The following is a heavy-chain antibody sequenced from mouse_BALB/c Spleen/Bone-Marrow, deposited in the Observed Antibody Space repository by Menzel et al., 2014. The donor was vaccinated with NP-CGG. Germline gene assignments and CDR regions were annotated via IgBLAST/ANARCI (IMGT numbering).Heavy chain of an antibody. D-gene: IGHD2-4*01. J-gene: IGHJ3*01. Sequence: LQQSGSELVRPGGSVKLSCKASGYTFTSYWMNWVKQRPGQGLEWIGNFYPGWGSTNYDEKFKSKATLTVDTSSSTAHMHLSSLTSEDSAVYYCTRGDYDYDGFAYWGQGTLVTVSA. CDR1: GYTFTSYW. CDR2: FYPGWGST. V-gene: IGHV1S22*01. CDR3: TRGDYDYDGFAY.